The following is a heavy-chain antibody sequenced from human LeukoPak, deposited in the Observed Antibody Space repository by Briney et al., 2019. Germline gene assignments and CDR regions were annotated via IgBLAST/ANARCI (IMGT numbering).Heavy chain of an antibody. V-gene: IGHV3-9*01. D-gene: IGHD3-10*01. J-gene: IGHJ3*02. CDR2: ISWNSGSI. CDR1: GFTFDDYA. Sequence: QTGGSLRLSCAASGFTFDDYAMHWVRQAPGKGLEWVSGISWNSGSIGYADSVKGRFTISRGNAKNSLYLQMNSLRAEDTALYYCAKVGGSGSYYTRGGAFDIWGQGTMVTVSS. CDR3: AKVGGSGSYYTRGGAFDI.